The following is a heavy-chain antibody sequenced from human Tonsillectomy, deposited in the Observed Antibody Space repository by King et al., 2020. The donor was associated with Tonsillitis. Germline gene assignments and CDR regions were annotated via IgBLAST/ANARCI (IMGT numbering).Heavy chain of an antibody. V-gene: IGHV4-30-4*01. Sequence: QLQESGPGLVKPSQTLSLTCTVSGGSISSGDYYWSWIRQPPGKGLEWIGYIYYSGSTYYNPSLKSRVTISVDTSKNQFSLNLSSVTAADTAVYYCARFEADIVVVPTAQAFDIWGQGTMVTVSS. CDR2: IYYSGST. J-gene: IGHJ3*02. D-gene: IGHD2-2*01. CDR3: ARFEADIVVVPTAQAFDI. CDR1: GGSISSGDYY.